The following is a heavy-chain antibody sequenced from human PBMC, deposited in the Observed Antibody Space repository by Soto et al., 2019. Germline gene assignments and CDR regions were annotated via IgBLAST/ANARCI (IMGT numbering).Heavy chain of an antibody. Sequence: SETLSLTCTVSGGSFSSGGYYWSWIRQHPGKGLEWIGYIYYSGSTYYNPSLKSRVTISIDTSKNQFSLKLSSVSAADTAVYYCASAETGTASGVFDIWGQGTMVTVSS. CDR1: GGSFSSGGYY. J-gene: IGHJ3*02. CDR3: ASAETGTASGVFDI. D-gene: IGHD1-1*01. CDR2: IYYSGST. V-gene: IGHV4-31*03.